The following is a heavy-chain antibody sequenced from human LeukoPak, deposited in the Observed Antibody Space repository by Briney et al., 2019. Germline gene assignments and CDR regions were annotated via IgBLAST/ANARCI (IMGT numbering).Heavy chain of an antibody. CDR3: ARDLGGLRRTTVTGVFDY. V-gene: IGHV1-69*04. CDR2: IIPILGIA. CDR1: GGTFSSYA. D-gene: IGHD4-17*01. J-gene: IGHJ4*02. Sequence: SVKVSCKASGGTFSSYAISWVRQAPGQGLEWMGRIIPILGIANYAQKFQGRVTITADKSTSTAYMELSSLRSEDTAVYYCARDLGGLRRTTVTGVFDYWGRGTLVTVSS.